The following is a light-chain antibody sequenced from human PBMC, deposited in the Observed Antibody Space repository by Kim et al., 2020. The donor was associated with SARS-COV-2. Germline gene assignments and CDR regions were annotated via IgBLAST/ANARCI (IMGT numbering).Light chain of an antibody. CDR1: NIGSKS. J-gene: IGLJ1*01. V-gene: IGLV3-21*04. CDR3: QVWDSSSDRLYV. CDR2: YDS. Sequence: PGKTARITCGGKNIGSKSVHWYQQKPGQAPVLVIYYDSDRPSGIPERFSGSNSGNTATLTISRVEAGDEADYYCQVWDSSSDRLYVFGTGTKVTVL.